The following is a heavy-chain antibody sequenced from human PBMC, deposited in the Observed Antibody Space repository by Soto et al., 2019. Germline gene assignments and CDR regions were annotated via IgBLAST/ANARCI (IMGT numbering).Heavy chain of an antibody. CDR1: GFTFSSYA. Sequence: GGSLRLSCAASGFTFSSYAMSWVRQAPGKGLEWVSAISGSGGSTYCADSVKGRFTISRDNSKNTLYLQMNSLRAEDTAVYYCAKIFTVTYYFDYWGQGTLVTVSS. D-gene: IGHD4-17*01. CDR2: ISGSGGST. J-gene: IGHJ4*02. CDR3: AKIFTVTYYFDY. V-gene: IGHV3-23*01.